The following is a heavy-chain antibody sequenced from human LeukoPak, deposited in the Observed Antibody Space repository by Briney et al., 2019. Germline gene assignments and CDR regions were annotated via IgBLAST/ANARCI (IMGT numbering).Heavy chain of an antibody. D-gene: IGHD6-13*01. V-gene: IGHV4-4*07. CDR1: GGSISNNY. J-gene: IGHJ6*04. CDR2: IYASGST. Sequence: SETLSLTCTVSGGSISNNYWTWIRPPAGKGLEWIGRIYASGSTDYNPSLKSRVTMSVDTSKNQFSLNLGSLTAADTAVYYCARQGGYSSPFSVWGKGTTVAVSS. CDR3: ARQGGYSSPFSV.